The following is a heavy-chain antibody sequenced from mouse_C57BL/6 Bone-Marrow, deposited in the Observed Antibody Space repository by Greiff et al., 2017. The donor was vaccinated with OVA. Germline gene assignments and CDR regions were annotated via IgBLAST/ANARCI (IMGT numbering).Heavy chain of an antibody. CDR2: ISSGSSTI. V-gene: IGHV5-17*01. Sequence: EVKLMESGGGLVKPGGSLKLSCAASGFTFSDYGMHWVRQAPEKGLEWVAYISSGSSTIYYADTVKGRFTISRDNAKNTLFLQMTSLRSEDTAMYYCASSGVYYGYDGAPYFDYWGQGTTLTVSS. D-gene: IGHD2-2*01. J-gene: IGHJ2*01. CDR1: GFTFSDYG. CDR3: ASSGVYYGYDGAPYFDY.